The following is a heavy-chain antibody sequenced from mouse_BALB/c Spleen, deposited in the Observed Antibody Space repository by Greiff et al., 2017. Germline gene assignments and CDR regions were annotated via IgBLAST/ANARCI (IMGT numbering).Heavy chain of an antibody. D-gene: IGHD4-1*01. Sequence: EVMLVESGGGLVQPGGSRKLSCAASGFTFSSFGMHWVRQAPEKGLEWVAYISSGSSTIYYADTVKGRFTISRDNPKNTLFLQMTSLRSEDTAMYYCARVWDGYAMVYWGQGTSVTVSS. CDR3: ARVWDGYAMVY. CDR1: GFTFSSFG. J-gene: IGHJ4*01. V-gene: IGHV5-17*02. CDR2: ISSGSSTI.